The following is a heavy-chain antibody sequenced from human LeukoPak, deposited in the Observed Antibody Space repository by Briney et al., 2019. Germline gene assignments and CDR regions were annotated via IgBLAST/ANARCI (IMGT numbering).Heavy chain of an antibody. CDR2: IYSGGST. Sequence: GGSLRLSCAASGFTFDDYGMSWVRQAPGKGLEWVSVIYSGGSTYYADSVKGRFTISRDNSKNTLYLQMNSLRAEDTAVYYCAREDGFSWGQGTLVTVSS. CDR3: AREDGFS. D-gene: IGHD3-10*01. V-gene: IGHV3-53*01. J-gene: IGHJ5*02. CDR1: GFTFDDYG.